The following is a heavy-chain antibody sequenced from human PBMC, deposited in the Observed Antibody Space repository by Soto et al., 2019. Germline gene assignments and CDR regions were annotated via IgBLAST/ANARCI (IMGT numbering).Heavy chain of an antibody. CDR3: ARSELDTGYRHLHY. D-gene: IGHD3-9*01. CDR2: IKTDGGEK. Sequence: LRLSCAASGFTFDTYWMTWVRQAPGKGLEWVANIKTDGGEKNYVDSVRGRFTVSRDNADNSLALQMNSLRAEDTAIYYCARSELDTGYRHLHYWGQGTLVTVSS. CDR1: GFTFDTYW. V-gene: IGHV3-7*01. J-gene: IGHJ4*02.